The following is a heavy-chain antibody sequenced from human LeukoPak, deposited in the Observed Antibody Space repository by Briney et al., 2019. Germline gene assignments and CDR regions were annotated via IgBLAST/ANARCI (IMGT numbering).Heavy chain of an antibody. CDR3: ARDAVAGPDY. D-gene: IGHD6-19*01. V-gene: IGHV3-23*01. CDR1: GITLSNYG. Sequence: GGSLRLSCAVSGITLSNYGMSWVRQAPGKGLEWVAGISDSGGSTSYADSVKGRFTISRDNSKNTLYLQMNSLRAEDTAVYYCARDAVAGPDYWGQGTLVTVSS. CDR2: ISDSGGST. J-gene: IGHJ4*02.